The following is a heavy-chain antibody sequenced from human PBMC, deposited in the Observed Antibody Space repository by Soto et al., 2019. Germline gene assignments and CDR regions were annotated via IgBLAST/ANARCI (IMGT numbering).Heavy chain of an antibody. CDR2: LYPSGST. J-gene: IGHJ4*02. V-gene: IGHV4-4*07. D-gene: IGHD6-13*01. CDR1: GGTICIYY. Sequence: SGSLYLTIAVSGGTICIYYWSWIRQPAGKGLEWIGRLYPSGSTNYNPSLKSRVTMSVDTSKNQFSLRLSSVTAADTAVYSCARDYSSNWYSDLWGQGTLVPGFS. CDR3: ARDYSSNWYSDL.